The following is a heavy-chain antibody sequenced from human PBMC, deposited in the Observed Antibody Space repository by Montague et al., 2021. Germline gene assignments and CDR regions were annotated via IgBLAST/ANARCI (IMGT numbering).Heavy chain of an antibody. V-gene: IGHV4-39*01. CDR3: ARHVNGNYGLDV. Sequence: SETLSLTCTVSGGSISSSSYYWGWIRQPPGKGLEWIGSIYYSGSTYYNPSLKSRVTISVDTSKNQFSLKLISVTAADTAVYYCARHVNGNYGLDVWGQGTTVTVSS. D-gene: IGHD2-8*01. CDR2: IYYSGST. CDR1: GGSISSSSYY. J-gene: IGHJ6*02.